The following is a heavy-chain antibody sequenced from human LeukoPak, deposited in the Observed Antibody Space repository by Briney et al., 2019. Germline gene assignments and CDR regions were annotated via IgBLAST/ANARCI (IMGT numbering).Heavy chain of an antibody. CDR2: ISSSGSTI. D-gene: IGHD6-13*01. V-gene: IGHV3-11*04. J-gene: IGHJ6*03. CDR3: ARGAAAAGRYYYYYYMDV. Sequence: PGGSLRLSCAASGFTFSDYYMSWIRQAPGKGLEWVSYISSSGSTIYYADSVKGRFTISRDNAKNSLYLQMNSLRAEDTAVYYCARGAAAAGRYYYYYYMDVWGKGTTVTVSS. CDR1: GFTFSDYY.